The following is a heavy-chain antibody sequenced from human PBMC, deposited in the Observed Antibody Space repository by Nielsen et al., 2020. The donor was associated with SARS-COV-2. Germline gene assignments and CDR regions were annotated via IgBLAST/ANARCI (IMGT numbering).Heavy chain of an antibody. CDR2: LYSGGSI. V-gene: IGHV3-66*01. J-gene: IGHJ4*02. D-gene: IGHD6-6*01. CDR1: GFSVSANY. Sequence: GESLKISCAATGFSVSANYVSWVRQAPGKGLDWVSVLYSGGSIYYADSVKGRFTISRDNSKNTLYLQMNSLRAEDTAVYYCATIGARELDYWGQGTLVTVSS. CDR3: ATIGARELDY.